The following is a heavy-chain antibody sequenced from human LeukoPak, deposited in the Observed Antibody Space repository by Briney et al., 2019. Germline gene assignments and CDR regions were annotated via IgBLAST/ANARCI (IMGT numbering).Heavy chain of an antibody. Sequence: SETLSLTCTVSGGSISSGGYYWSWIRQHPGKGLEWIGYIYYSGSTYYNPSLKSRVTISVDTSKNQFSLKLSSVTAADTAVYYCARGIGEGITIFGVVIRPYYYYMDVWGKGTTVTVSS. V-gene: IGHV4-30-4*08. CDR2: IYYSGST. D-gene: IGHD3-3*01. CDR1: GGSISSGGYY. CDR3: ARGIGEGITIFGVVIRPYYYYMDV. J-gene: IGHJ6*03.